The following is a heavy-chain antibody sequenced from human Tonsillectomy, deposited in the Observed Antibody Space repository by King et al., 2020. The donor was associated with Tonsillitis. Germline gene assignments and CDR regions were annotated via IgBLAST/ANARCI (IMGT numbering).Heavy chain of an antibody. Sequence: VQLVESGGGLVKPGGSLRLSWGASGFSFSSYSMNWVRQAPGKGLEWLSSISGSGSFTYYADSGKGRFTVSRDKANNALYLHMNSLRDDDTAVYYCAREIIGITMIVVVPLDYWGQGALVTVSS. D-gene: IGHD3-22*01. J-gene: IGHJ4*02. CDR2: ISGSGSFT. CDR3: AREIIGITMIVVVPLDY. V-gene: IGHV3-21*01. CDR1: GFSFSSYS.